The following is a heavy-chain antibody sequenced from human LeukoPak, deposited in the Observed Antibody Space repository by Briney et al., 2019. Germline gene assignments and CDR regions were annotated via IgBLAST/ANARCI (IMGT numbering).Heavy chain of an antibody. CDR2: VYSENT. V-gene: IGHV4-39*07. CDR3: ARGLEVRARVGYHYYMDV. CDR1: GGSISISSYY. J-gene: IGHJ6*03. Sequence: SETLSLTCTVSGGSISISSYYWGWIRQPPGKGLEWIGAVYSENTYYNPFLKSRVSISVDTSKNQFSLTMSSVTAADTAVYFCARGLEVRARVGYHYYMDVWGKGTTVTVSS. D-gene: IGHD1-26*01.